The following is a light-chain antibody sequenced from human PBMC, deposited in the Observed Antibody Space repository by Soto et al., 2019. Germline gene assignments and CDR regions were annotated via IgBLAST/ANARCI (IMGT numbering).Light chain of an antibody. CDR1: HSVSSSY. J-gene: IGKJ4*01. V-gene: IGKV3-20*01. Sequence: EIVLTQSPATLSLSPGERATLSCRASHSVSSSYLAWYQQKPGQAPRLLIYGASSRATGIPDRFSGSGSGTDFTLTISRLEPEDFAVYYCQQYGSSTLTFGGGTKVDIK. CDR3: QQYGSSTLT. CDR2: GAS.